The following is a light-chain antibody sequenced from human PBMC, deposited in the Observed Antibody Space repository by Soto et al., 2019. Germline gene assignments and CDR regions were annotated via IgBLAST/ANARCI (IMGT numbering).Light chain of an antibody. CDR2: RAS. V-gene: IGKV1-5*03. CDR1: QSISSW. Sequence: DIQMTQSPSTLSASVGDRVTITCRASQSISSWLAWYQQKPGSLPRLLIYRASTLESGVPSRFSGSGSGTEFTLTISSLHPDDFATYYCHQYDTYLWTFGQGTKVDIK. CDR3: HQYDTYLWT. J-gene: IGKJ1*01.